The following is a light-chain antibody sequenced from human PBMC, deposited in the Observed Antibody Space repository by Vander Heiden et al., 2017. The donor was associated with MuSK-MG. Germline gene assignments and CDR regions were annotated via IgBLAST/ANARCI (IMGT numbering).Light chain of an antibody. CDR3: CSYSGSSTLYV. J-gene: IGLJ1*01. CDR2: EGS. V-gene: IGLV2-23*01. Sequence: QSALTQPASVSGSPGQSIHISCTGTSSDVGSYNRGSWYQRHPGKAPKLMIYEGSKRPSGVSNRFSGSKSGNTASLTISGLQTEDEADYYCCSYSGSSTLYVFGSGTKVTVL. CDR1: SSDVGSYNR.